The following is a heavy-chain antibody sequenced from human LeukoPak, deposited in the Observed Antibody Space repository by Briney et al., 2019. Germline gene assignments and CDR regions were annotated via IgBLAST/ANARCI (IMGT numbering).Heavy chain of an antibody. Sequence: GGSLRLSCAASGFTFSSYAMHWVRQAPGKGLEWVAVISYDGSNKYYADSVKGRFTISRDNTKNTLYLQMNSLRAEDTAVYYCARDSPSRDSSDYMDVWGKGATVTVSS. V-gene: IGHV3-30*04. CDR1: GFTFSSYA. CDR3: ARDSPSRDSSDYMDV. J-gene: IGHJ6*03. CDR2: ISYDGSNK. D-gene: IGHD6-6*01.